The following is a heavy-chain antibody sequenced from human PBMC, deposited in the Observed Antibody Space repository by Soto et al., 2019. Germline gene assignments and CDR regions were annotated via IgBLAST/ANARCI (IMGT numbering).Heavy chain of an antibody. Sequence: SETLSLTCTVSGGSISSYYWSWIRQPPGKGLEWIGYIYYSGSTNYNPSLKSRVTISVDTSKNQFSLKLSSVTAADTAVYYCSRALPVSSGYYTPHFDYWGQGTLVTVSS. CDR2: IYYSGST. J-gene: IGHJ4*02. CDR1: GGSISSYY. D-gene: IGHD3-22*01. CDR3: SRALPVSSGYYTPHFDY. V-gene: IGHV4-59*01.